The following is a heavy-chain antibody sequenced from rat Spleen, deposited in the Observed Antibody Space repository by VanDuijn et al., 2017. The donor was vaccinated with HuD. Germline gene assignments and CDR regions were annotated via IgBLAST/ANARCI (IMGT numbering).Heavy chain of an antibody. CDR2: IIYDGSST. Sequence: EVQLVESGGGLVQPGRSLKLSCAASGFTFSDYAMAWVRQAPKKGLEWVATIIYDGSSTYYRDSVKGRFTISRDNAKSTLYLQMDSLRSEDTATYYCARHYYDGTYYYWYFDFWGPGTMVTVSS. J-gene: IGHJ1*01. D-gene: IGHD1-12*02. CDR3: ARHYYDGTYYYWYFDF. V-gene: IGHV5-17*01. CDR1: GFTFSDYA.